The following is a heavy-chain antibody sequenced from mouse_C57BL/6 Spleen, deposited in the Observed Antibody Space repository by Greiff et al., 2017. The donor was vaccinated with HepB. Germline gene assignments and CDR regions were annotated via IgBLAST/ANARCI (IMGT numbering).Heavy chain of an antibody. D-gene: IGHD1-1*01. V-gene: IGHV1-26*01. CDR2: INPNNGGT. J-gene: IGHJ3*01. Sequence: EVQLQQSGPELVKPGASVKISCKASGYTFTDYYMNWVKQSHGKSLEWIGDINPNNGGTSYNQKFKGKATLTVDKSSSTAYMELRSLTSEDSAVYYCARGYGSSYGWFAYWGQGTLVTVSA. CDR1: GYTFTDYY. CDR3: ARGYGSSYGWFAY.